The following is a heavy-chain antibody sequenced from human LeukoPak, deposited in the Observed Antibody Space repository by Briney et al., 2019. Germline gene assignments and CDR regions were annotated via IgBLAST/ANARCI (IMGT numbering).Heavy chain of an antibody. J-gene: IGHJ6*02. CDR1: GYTFSELA. V-gene: IGHV1-24*01. D-gene: IGHD1-26*01. Sequence: ASVKVSCKVSGYTFSELAMHWVRQGPGTGLEWMGGFDPEDGEIIYAQKFQGRVTMTEDASTDTAYMELSSLRSEDTAVNYCATKSYLEYFYYGMDVWGRGTTVTVSS. CDR3: ATKSYLEYFYYGMDV. CDR2: FDPEDGEI.